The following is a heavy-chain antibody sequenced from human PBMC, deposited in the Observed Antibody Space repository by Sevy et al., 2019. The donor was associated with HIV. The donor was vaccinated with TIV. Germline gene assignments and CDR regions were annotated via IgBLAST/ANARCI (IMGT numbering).Heavy chain of an antibody. Sequence: SETLSLTCTVSGDSISTYYWSWIRQPPGKGLEYIGYIYYTGSTNYNPSLKSRVTISVDTSKNQFALNLRSVTAVDTAVYYCARAPPVRSGDDSLNWFDPWGQGTLVTVSS. J-gene: IGHJ5*02. CDR2: IYYTGST. D-gene: IGHD5-12*01. CDR1: GDSISTYY. V-gene: IGHV4-59*01. CDR3: ARAPPVRSGDDSLNWFDP.